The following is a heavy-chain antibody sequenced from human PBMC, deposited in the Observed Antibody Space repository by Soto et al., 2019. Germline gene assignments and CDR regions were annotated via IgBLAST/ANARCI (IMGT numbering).Heavy chain of an antibody. D-gene: IGHD3-22*01. J-gene: IGHJ5*02. CDR3: AKVLPMDYYYNKYWFDL. V-gene: IGHV3-23*01. Sequence: GGSLILSCAASEFTFTSCAMSWVRQAPGKGLEWVSSISISGANTYYADSVKGRFTISRDNSKNTLYLQMNSLRAEDTAVYYCAKVLPMDYYYNKYWFDLWGQGTLVTVSS. CDR1: EFTFTSCA. CDR2: ISISGANT.